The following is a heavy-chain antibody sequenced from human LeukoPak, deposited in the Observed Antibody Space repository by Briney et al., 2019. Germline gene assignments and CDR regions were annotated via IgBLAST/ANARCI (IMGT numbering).Heavy chain of an antibody. D-gene: IGHD2-21*01. J-gene: IGHJ4*02. Sequence: SETLSLTCTVSGGSISSSSYYWGWVRQPPGKGLEWIGSIYYSGSTYYNPSLKSRVTISVDTSKNQFSLKLSSVSAADTAVYYCVVVEGAFGNWGQGTLVTVSS. CDR1: GGSISSSSYY. V-gene: IGHV4-39*01. CDR2: IYYSGST. CDR3: VVVEGAFGN.